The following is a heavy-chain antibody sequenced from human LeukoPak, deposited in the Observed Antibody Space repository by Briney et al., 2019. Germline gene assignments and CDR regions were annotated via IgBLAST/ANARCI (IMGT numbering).Heavy chain of an antibody. V-gene: IGHV4-59*08. D-gene: IGHD6-13*01. CDR3: ASEKGFGSSWYADYYFDY. CDR1: GGSISSYY. Sequence: PSETLSLTCTVSGGSISSYYWSWIRQPPGKGLEWIGYIYYSGSTNYNPSLKSRVTISVDTSKNQFSLKLTSVTAADTAVYYCASEKGFGSSWYADYYFDYWGQGTLVTVSS. J-gene: IGHJ4*02. CDR2: IYYSGST.